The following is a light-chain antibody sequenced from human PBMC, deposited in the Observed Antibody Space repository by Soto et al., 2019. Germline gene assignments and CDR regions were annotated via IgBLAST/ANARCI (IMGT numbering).Light chain of an antibody. V-gene: IGKV1-39*01. CDR3: QQSYTSPPWT. CDR1: QIMSTY. CDR2: RAS. Sequence: DIQMTQSPSSLSASVGDRVTISCRASQIMSTYLNWYQQKPGTAPRLLISRASSVKSGVPPRFSGSGSGRDFTLTISSLRPEDIATYFCQQSYTSPPWTFGQGTKVEVK. J-gene: IGKJ1*01.